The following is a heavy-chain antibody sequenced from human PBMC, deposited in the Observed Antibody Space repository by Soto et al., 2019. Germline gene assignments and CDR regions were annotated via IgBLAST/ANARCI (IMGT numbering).Heavy chain of an antibody. Sequence: QVQLQESGPGLVKPSQTLSLTCTVSGGSISSGGYYWSWIRQHPGKGLEWIGYIYYSGSTYYSPSLKSRVTISVDTSKNQFSLKLSSVTAADTAVYYCARDSGSSWYYHWFDPWGQGTLVTVSS. D-gene: IGHD6-13*01. V-gene: IGHV4-31*03. CDR2: IYYSGST. J-gene: IGHJ5*02. CDR1: GGSISSGGYY. CDR3: ARDSGSSWYYHWFDP.